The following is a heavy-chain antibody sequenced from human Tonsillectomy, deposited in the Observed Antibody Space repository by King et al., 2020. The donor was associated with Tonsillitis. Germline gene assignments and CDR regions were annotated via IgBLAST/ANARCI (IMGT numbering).Heavy chain of an antibody. D-gene: IGHD3-10*01. CDR1: GFTVSSNY. J-gene: IGHJ4*02. CDR2: IYSGGNT. V-gene: IGHV3-53*01. CDR3: SLWFGELPIFDY. Sequence: VQLVESGGGLIQPGGSLRLSCAASGFTVSSNYMNWVRQAPGKGLEWVSLIYSGGNTYYADSLKGRFTISRDNSKNTLYLQMNSLRAEDTAFYYCSLWFGELPIFDYWGQGTLVTVSS.